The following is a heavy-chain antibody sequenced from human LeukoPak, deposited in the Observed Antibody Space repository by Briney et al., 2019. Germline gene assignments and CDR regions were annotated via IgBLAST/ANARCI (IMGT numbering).Heavy chain of an antibody. J-gene: IGHJ4*02. CDR2: IRYDGSNK. CDR3: APASLWRYCTNGVCPFDY. D-gene: IGHD2-8*01. Sequence: GGSLRLSCAASGFTFSSYGMHWVRQAPGKGLEWVAFIRYDGSNKYYADSVKGRFTISRDNSKNTLYLQMNSLRAEDTAVYYCAPASLWRYCTNGVCPFDYWGQGTLVTVSS. CDR1: GFTFSSYG. V-gene: IGHV3-30*02.